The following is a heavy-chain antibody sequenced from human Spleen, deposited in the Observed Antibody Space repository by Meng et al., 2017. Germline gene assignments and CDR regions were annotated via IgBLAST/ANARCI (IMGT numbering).Heavy chain of an antibody. CDR2: ISSSGSTM. Sequence: GGSLRLSCAASGFTFSDYYMSWIRQAPGKGLEWVSYISSSGSTMYYADSVNGRFTISRDTAKNSLYLQMNSLGADDTAVYYCARDLAWVLFDYWGQGALVTVSS. D-gene: IGHD3-3*01. J-gene: IGHJ4*02. V-gene: IGHV3-11*04. CDR3: ARDLAWVLFDY. CDR1: GFTFSDYY.